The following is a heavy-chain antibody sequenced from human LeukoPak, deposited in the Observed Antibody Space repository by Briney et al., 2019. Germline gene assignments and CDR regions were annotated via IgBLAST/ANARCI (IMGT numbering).Heavy chain of an antibody. Sequence: AASVKVSCKASGYTFTSYYMHWVRQAPGQGLEWMGIINPSGGSTSYAQKFQGRVTMTRDTSTSTVYMELSSLRSEDTAVFYCASEPPPSSSSWYEGYFQHWGQGTLVTVSS. D-gene: IGHD6-13*01. J-gene: IGHJ1*01. CDR2: INPSGGST. CDR3: ASEPPPSSSSWYEGYFQH. V-gene: IGHV1-46*01. CDR1: GYTFTSYY.